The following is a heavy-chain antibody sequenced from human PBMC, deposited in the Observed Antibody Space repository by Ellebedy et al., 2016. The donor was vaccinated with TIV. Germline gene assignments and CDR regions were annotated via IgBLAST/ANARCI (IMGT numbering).Heavy chain of an antibody. Sequence: SETLSLTXSVSGASISSYYWSWIRQPPGKGLEWIGYIYYSGSTNYNPSLKSRVTISVDTSKNQFSLKLSSVTAADTAVYYCARDLGVSDYWGQGTLVTVSS. V-gene: IGHV4-59*01. D-gene: IGHD2-21*01. CDR2: IYYSGST. CDR1: GASISSYY. CDR3: ARDLGVSDY. J-gene: IGHJ4*02.